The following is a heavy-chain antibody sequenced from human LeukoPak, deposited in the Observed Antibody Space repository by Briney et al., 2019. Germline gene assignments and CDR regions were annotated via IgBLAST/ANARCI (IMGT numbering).Heavy chain of an antibody. V-gene: IGHV4-61*02. CDR1: GGSISSGSYY. D-gene: IGHD1-26*01. CDR3: ARIPMGYIVGVNDAFDI. Sequence: SQTLSLTCTASGGSISSGSYYWSWIRQPAGKGLEWIGRIYTSGSANYNPSLKSRVTISVDTSKNQFSLKLSSVTAADTAVYYCARIPMGYIVGVNDAFDIWGQGTMVTVSS. J-gene: IGHJ3*02. CDR2: IYTSGSA.